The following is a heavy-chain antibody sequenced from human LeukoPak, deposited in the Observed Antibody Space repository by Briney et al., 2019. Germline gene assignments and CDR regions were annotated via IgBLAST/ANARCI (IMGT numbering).Heavy chain of an antibody. CDR1: GGPISSSRYY. CDR3: ARLSPYLGSGSSAFPDDF. CDR2: FSYSGNT. J-gene: IGHJ4*02. V-gene: IGHV4-39*01. Sequence: PSETLSLTCTVSGGPISSSRYYWGWIRQPPGKGLEWIGSFSYSGNTYYNPSLKSRVTMSVGTSKNQFSLRLSSVTAADTAVYYCARLSPYLGSGSSAFPDDFWGQGTLVTVSS. D-gene: IGHD3-10*01.